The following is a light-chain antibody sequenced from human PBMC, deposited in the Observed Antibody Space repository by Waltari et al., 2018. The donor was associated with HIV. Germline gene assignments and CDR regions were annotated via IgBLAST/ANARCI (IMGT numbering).Light chain of an antibody. CDR2: AAS. J-gene: IGKJ4*01. CDR1: QSISSY. CDR3: QQYNNWPLT. V-gene: IGKV1-39*01. Sequence: DIQMTQSPSSLSASVGDRVTITCRASQSISSYLNWYQQKPGKAPKLLIYAASSLQSGVPSRFSGSGSGTDFTLTISRLQSDDFAIYYCQQYNNWPLTFGGGTKVEIK.